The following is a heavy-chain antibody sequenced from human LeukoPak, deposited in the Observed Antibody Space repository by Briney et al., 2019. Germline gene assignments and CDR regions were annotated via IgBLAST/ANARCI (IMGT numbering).Heavy chain of an antibody. CDR3: ARRTAGAKDL. D-gene: IGHD6-19*01. CDR2: ISSTGYT. CDR1: GFIFSDSV. J-gene: IGHJ6*04. V-gene: IGHV3-23*05. Sequence: GGSLRLSCAASGFIFSDSVMSWVRQAPGKGLEWVAAISSTGYTDNADSLKGRFSISRDNSKDTPYLQMNSLRVDDTAIYYCARRTAGAKDLWGKGTTVTVSP.